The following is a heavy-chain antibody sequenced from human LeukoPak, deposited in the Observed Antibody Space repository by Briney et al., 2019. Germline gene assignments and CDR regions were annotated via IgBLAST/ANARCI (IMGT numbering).Heavy chain of an antibody. CDR3: ATRMVTTWAFDY. CDR2: IYSGGST. Sequence: GGSLRLSCAASGFTFSHNYMSWVRQAPGKGLEWVSVIYSGGSTYYADSVKGRFTISRDNSKNTLYLQMNTLRAEDTAVYYCATRMVTTWAFDYWGQGTLVTVSS. CDR1: GFTFSHNY. J-gene: IGHJ4*02. V-gene: IGHV3-53*01. D-gene: IGHD4-17*01.